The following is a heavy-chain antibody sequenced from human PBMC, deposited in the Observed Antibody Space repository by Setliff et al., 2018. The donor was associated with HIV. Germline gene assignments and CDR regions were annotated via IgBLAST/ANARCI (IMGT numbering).Heavy chain of an antibody. J-gene: IGHJ3*02. CDR3: ARPRYTYGTPPAFDI. Sequence: PSETLSLTCTVSGGSISSSSHYWGWIRQPPGKGLEWIGSIDFSGSTYYNTSLKSRVTISVDTSKNQFSLKLSSVTAADTAVYYCARPRYTYGTPPAFDIWGRGTVVTVSS. V-gene: IGHV4-39*01. D-gene: IGHD5-18*01. CDR2: IDFSGST. CDR1: GGSISSSSHY.